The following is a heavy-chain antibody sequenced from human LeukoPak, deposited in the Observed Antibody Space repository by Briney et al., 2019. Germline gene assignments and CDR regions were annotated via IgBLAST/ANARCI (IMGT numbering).Heavy chain of an antibody. CDR3: ARAGGRIVGATDPLDY. D-gene: IGHD1-26*01. CDR2: ISWNSGSI. Sequence: GRSLRLSCAASGFTFDDYAMHWVRQAPGKGLEWVSGISWNSGSIGYADSVKGRFTISRDNAKNSLYLQMNSLRAEDTAVYYCARAGGRIVGATDPLDYWGQGTLVTVSS. CDR1: GFTFDDYA. V-gene: IGHV3-9*01. J-gene: IGHJ4*02.